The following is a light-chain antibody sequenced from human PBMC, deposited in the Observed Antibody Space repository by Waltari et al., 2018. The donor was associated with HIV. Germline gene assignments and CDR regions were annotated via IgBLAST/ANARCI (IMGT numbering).Light chain of an antibody. CDR3: QQYYDAPYT. CDR2: WAS. Sequence: DIVMSQSPDSLAVSLGERATINCKSSQSILSTAGNRHYLAWYQQRPGQAPNLLIYWASTREAGVPDRFSGSGAGTDCTRTINSLQAEDVAVYYCQQYYDAPYTFGQGTKLDI. V-gene: IGKV4-1*01. CDR1: QSILSTAGNRHY. J-gene: IGKJ2*01.